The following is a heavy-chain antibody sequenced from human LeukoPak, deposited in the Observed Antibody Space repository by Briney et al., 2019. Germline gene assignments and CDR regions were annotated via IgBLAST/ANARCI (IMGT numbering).Heavy chain of an antibody. Sequence: SQTLSLTCTVSGGSISSGSYYWSWIRQPAGKGLEWIGRIYTSGRTNYNPSLKSRVTISVDTSKNQFSLKLSSVTAADTAVYYCARDASDYYDSSGYSHFDYWGQGTLVTVSS. CDR2: IYTSGRT. CDR1: GGSISSGSYY. J-gene: IGHJ4*02. CDR3: ARDASDYYDSSGYSHFDY. V-gene: IGHV4-61*02. D-gene: IGHD3-22*01.